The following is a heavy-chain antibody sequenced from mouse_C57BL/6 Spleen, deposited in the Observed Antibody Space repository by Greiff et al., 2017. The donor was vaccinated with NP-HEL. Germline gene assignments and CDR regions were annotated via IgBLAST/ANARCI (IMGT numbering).Heavy chain of an antibody. CDR2: IRNKANGYTT. Sequence: EVKLVESGGGLVQPGGSLSLSCAASGFTFTDYYMSWVRQPPGKALEWLGFIRNKANGYTTEYSASVKGRFTISRDNSQSILYLQMNALRAEDSATYYCARLGYGSRAMDYWGQGTSVTVSS. D-gene: IGHD1-1*01. CDR3: ARLGYGSRAMDY. V-gene: IGHV7-3*01. CDR1: GFTFTDYY. J-gene: IGHJ4*01.